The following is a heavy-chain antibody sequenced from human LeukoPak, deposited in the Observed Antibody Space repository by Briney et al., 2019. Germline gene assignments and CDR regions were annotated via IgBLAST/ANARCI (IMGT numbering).Heavy chain of an antibody. V-gene: IGHV1-18*01. CDR3: ARDAYTPLYYDFWSGYLDV. D-gene: IGHD3-3*01. CDR1: GYTFTSYG. Sequence: GASVKVSCKASGYTFTSYGISWVRQAPGQGLEWMGWISAYNGNTNYAQKLQGRVTMTTDTSTSTAYMELRSLRSDDTAVYYCARDAYTPLYYDFWSGYLDVWGKGTTVTVSS. J-gene: IGHJ6*03. CDR2: ISAYNGNT.